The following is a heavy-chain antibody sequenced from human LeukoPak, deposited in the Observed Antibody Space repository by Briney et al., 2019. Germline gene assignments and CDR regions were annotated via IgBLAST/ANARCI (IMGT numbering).Heavy chain of an antibody. V-gene: IGHV3-30*02. J-gene: IGHJ4*02. Sequence: GGSLRLSCAASGFTFSSYGMHWVRQAPGKGLEWVAFIRYDGSNKYYADSVKGRFTISRDNSKNTLYLQMNNLRAEDTAVYYCAKGVVPAAIWGVSGFDYWGQGTLVTVSS. CDR2: IRYDGSNK. D-gene: IGHD2-2*02. CDR1: GFTFSSYG. CDR3: AKGVVPAAIWGVSGFDY.